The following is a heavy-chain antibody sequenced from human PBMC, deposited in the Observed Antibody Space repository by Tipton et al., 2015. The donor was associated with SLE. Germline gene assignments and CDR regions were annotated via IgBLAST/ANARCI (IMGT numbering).Heavy chain of an antibody. CDR3: TRVPNDYGDYPVAFDI. CDR2: IRSKAYGGTT. CDR1: GFTFSSYG. Sequence: SLRLSCAASGFTFSSYGMHWVRQAPGKGLEWVGFIRSKAYGGTTEYAASVKGRFTISRDDSKSIAYLQMNSLKTEDTAVYYCTRVPNDYGDYPVAFDIWGQGTMVTVSS. J-gene: IGHJ3*02. D-gene: IGHD4-17*01. V-gene: IGHV3-49*04.